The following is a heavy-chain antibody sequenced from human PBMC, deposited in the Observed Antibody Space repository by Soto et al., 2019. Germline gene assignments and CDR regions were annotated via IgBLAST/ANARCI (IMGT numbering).Heavy chain of an antibody. Sequence: SETLSFPCPVSRGSISSYHWSSIRQSDGKGLEWIGRIYTSGDTHYNLSLKSRVTVSIDTSKHQFFLTVNSVTAADSAVYYRARESGDNCAYEGYWGQQTRGTVSS. J-gene: IGHJ4*02. CDR3: ARESGDNCAYEGY. CDR2: IYTSGDT. V-gene: IGHV4-4*07. D-gene: IGHD5-12*01. CDR1: RGSISSYH.